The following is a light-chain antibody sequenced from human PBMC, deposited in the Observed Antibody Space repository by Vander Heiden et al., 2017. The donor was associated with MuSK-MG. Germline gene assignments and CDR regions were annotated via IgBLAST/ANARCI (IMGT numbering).Light chain of an antibody. J-gene: IGKJ3*01. Sequence: EIVLTQSPGTLSLSPGERATLSCRASQSISSSSLTWYQQKPGQAPRLLIHGASRGTTSIPGRIGSSGSRTVFTLTISRLEAEDFAVYCWQEGRSSLTFGHGTKVEIK. CDR2: GAS. CDR3: QEGRSSLT. CDR1: QSISSSS. V-gene: IGKV3-20*01.